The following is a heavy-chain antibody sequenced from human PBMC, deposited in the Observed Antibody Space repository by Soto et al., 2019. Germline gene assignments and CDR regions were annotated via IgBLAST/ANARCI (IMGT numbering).Heavy chain of an antibody. CDR1: GYTFASYD. D-gene: IGHD1-20*01. Sequence: ASVKVSCEASGYTFASYDMHWVRQAPGQGLEWMGIINPSGGSTSYAQKFQGRVTMTRDTSTSTVYMELSSLRSEDTAVYYFARQGCITAAPAGMYVCCQGTTVTVSS. J-gene: IGHJ6*02. CDR3: ARQGCITAAPAGMYV. V-gene: IGHV1-46*01. CDR2: INPSGGST.